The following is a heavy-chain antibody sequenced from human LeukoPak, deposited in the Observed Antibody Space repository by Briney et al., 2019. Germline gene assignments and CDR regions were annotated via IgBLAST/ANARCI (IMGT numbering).Heavy chain of an antibody. CDR3: ARVAVNQGGPDY. CDR1: GFTVSSNY. Sequence: GGSLRLSCAASGFTVSSNYMSWVRQAPGKGLEWVSVIYSGGSTYYADSVKGRFSISTDNYKNTLNLQMNSLRAEDTAVYYCARVAVNQGGPDYWGQGTLVTVSS. D-gene: IGHD1-14*01. J-gene: IGHJ4*02. V-gene: IGHV3-53*01. CDR2: IYSGGST.